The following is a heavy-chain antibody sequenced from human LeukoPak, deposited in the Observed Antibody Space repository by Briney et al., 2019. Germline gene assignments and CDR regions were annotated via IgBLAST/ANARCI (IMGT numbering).Heavy chain of an antibody. CDR1: GFTFSNYA. D-gene: IGHD3-10*01. CDR3: ARDGEELWFGELSIPFDY. J-gene: IGHJ4*02. CDR2: ISDNGGNT. V-gene: IGHV3-64*04. Sequence: GGSLRLSCSASGFTFSNYAMHWVRQAPGKGLEYVSTISDNGGNTDYADSVKGRFTISRDNAKNTLYLQMNSLRVEDTAVYYCARDGEELWFGELSIPFDYWGQGTLVTVSS.